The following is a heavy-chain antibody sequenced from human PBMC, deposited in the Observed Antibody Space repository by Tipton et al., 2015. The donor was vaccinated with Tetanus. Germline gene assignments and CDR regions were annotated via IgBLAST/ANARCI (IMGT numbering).Heavy chain of an antibody. Sequence: QSGAEVKKPGESLKISCQASGYTFTNAWIGWGRQMPGKGLEWMGVIYPGDSSTIYSPSFQGLVTISVDKSINTTYLRWTSLKASDSAMYYCARQKGYWGQGTLVTVSS. J-gene: IGHJ4*02. CDR2: IYPGDSST. CDR3: ARQKGY. CDR1: GYTFTNAW. V-gene: IGHV5-51*01.